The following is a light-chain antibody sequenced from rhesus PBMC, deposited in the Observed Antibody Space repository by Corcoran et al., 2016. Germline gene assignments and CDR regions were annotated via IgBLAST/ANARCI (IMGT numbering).Light chain of an antibody. CDR2: YAT. V-gene: IGKV1S15*01. CDR3: QHGYGTPYS. J-gene: IGKJ2*01. CDR1: QGSSNN. Sequence: DIQMTQSPSSLSASVGDTVTITCRASQGSSNNLAWYQQKPGKVPKLLIYYATTLQSGVPSRFSGSGSVTAFTLPIRSLQPEDFATYYCQHGYGTPYSFGQGTKVEIK.